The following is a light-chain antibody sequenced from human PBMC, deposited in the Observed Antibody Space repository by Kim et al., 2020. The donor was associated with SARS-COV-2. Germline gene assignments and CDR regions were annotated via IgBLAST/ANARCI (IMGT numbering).Light chain of an antibody. Sequence: SASVGDGVTISCRSSQAIKNYLAWYQQRPGRAPKLLIYDISTLQSGVPSRFRGSGSGTEFTLTISSLQPEDVGIYYCQKYTSTPLTFGGGTKLEI. V-gene: IGKV1-27*01. CDR3: QKYTSTPLT. CDR2: DIS. J-gene: IGKJ4*01. CDR1: QAIKNY.